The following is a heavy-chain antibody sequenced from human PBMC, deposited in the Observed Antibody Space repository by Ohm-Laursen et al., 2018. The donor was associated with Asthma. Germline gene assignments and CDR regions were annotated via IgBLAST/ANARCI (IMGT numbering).Heavy chain of an antibody. Sequence: SLRLSCSASGLTFSSYSMNWVRQAPGKGLEWISFVGSTGTTIFYADSVKGRFTISRDNAKNSLYLQMNSLRAEDTAVYYCARDPYYSSSWIYYYYGMDVWGQGTTVTVSS. CDR1: GLTFSSYS. J-gene: IGHJ6*02. CDR2: VGSTGTTI. D-gene: IGHD6-13*01. CDR3: ARDPYYSSSWIYYYYGMDV. V-gene: IGHV3-48*01.